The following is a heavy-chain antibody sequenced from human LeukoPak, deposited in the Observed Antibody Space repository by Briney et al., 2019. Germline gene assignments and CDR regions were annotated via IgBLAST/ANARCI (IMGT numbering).Heavy chain of an antibody. D-gene: IGHD3-9*01. V-gene: IGHV4-59*01. CDR2: IYYSGST. CDR3: ARHPEYYDIVTAFRYYFDY. CDR1: GGSISGYY. Sequence: SETLSLTCTVSGGSISGYYWIWIRQPPGEGLEWIGYIYYSGSTNYNPSLKSRVTISVDTSKNQFSLKLSSVTAADTAVYYCARHPEYYDIVTAFRYYFDYWGQGTLVTVSS. J-gene: IGHJ4*02.